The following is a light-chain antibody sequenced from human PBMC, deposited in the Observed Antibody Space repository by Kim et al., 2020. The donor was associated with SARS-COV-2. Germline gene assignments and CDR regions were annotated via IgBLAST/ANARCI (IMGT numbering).Light chain of an antibody. V-gene: IGLV2-14*04. J-gene: IGLJ3*02. Sequence: GQSITVSCPGTSSNVGGYNYVSWYQQHPGKAPKLMIYDVSKRPSGVSNRFSGSKSGSTASLTISGLQAEDEADYYCSSYTSSSTWVFGGGTQLTVL. CDR1: SSNVGGYNY. CDR2: DVS. CDR3: SSYTSSSTWV.